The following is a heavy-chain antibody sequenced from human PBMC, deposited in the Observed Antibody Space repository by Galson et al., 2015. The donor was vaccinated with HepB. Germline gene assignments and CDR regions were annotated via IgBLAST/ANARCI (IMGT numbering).Heavy chain of an antibody. D-gene: IGHD3-10*01. CDR3: AKEDYGSEIFYENYFDY. Sequence: SLRLSCAASGFTFSNYAMNWVRQAPGKGLEWVSVISGSGDSTYYADSVKGRFTISRDNSKNALYLQMNSLRAEDTAVYYCAKEDYGSEIFYENYFDYWGQGILVTVSS. V-gene: IGHV3-23*01. J-gene: IGHJ4*02. CDR2: ISGSGDST. CDR1: GFTFSNYA.